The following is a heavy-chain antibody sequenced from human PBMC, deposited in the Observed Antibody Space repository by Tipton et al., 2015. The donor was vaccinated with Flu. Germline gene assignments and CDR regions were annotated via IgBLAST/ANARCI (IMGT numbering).Heavy chain of an antibody. Sequence: SLRLSCAASGFTFSSYWMTWVRQAPGKGLEWVTNIKQDGSEKYYVDSVKGRFTISRDNAKNSLYLQMSSLRAEDTAVYYCARDRGADDYWGQGTLVTVSS. D-gene: IGHD3-10*01. CDR3: ARDRGADDY. CDR1: GFTFSSYW. CDR2: IKQDGSEK. V-gene: IGHV3-7*01. J-gene: IGHJ4*02.